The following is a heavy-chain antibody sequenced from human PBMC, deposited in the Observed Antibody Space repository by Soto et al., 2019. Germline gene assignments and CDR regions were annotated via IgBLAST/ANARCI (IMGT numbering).Heavy chain of an antibody. CDR1: GFTFSSYG. Sequence: QVQLVESGGGVVQPGRSLRLSCAASGFTFSSYGMHWVRQAPGKGLQWVVVISYDGSNKYYADSVKGRFTISRDNSKNTLYLQMNSLRAEDTAVYYCVGGYYFGDYWGQGTLVTVSS. D-gene: IGHD3-22*01. CDR2: ISYDGSNK. V-gene: IGHV3-30*03. J-gene: IGHJ4*02. CDR3: VGGYYFGDY.